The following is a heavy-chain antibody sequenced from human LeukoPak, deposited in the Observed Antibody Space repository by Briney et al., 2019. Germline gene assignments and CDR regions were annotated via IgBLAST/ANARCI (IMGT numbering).Heavy chain of an antibody. CDR3: AKRSDGYSGFDY. D-gene: IGHD5-18*01. CDR1: GFTFPSYA. J-gene: IGHJ4*01. Sequence: PGASLRLSCAASGFTFPSYAMSWVRQAPGKGLNWVSAISDSGGSTYYADSVKGRFTISRDNSKKTLHLQMNSLRAEDTAVYYCAKRSDGYSGFDYWGQGTLVTVSS. CDR2: ISDSGGST. V-gene: IGHV3-23*01.